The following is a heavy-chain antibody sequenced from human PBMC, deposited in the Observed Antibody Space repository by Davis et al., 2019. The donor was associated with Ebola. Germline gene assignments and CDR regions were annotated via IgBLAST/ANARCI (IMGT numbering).Heavy chain of an antibody. Sequence: SETLSLTCAVYGGSFSGYYWSWIRQPPGKGLEWIGEINHSGSTNYNPSLKSRVTISVDTSKNQFSLKLSSVTAADTAVYYCARRTCMDVWGQGTTVTVSS. CDR2: INHSGST. J-gene: IGHJ6*02. CDR3: ARRTCMDV. V-gene: IGHV4-34*01. CDR1: GGSFSGYY. D-gene: IGHD1-14*01.